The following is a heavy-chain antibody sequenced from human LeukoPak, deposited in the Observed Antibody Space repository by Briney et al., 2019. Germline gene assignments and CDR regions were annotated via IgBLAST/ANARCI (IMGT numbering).Heavy chain of an antibody. CDR1: GFTFSTYS. CDR3: ARAVGGYHFDN. CDR2: ISSSSSTK. V-gene: IGHV3-48*02. J-gene: IGHJ4*02. Sequence: GWSLRLSCAASGFTFSTYSMNWVRQAPGKGLEWVSYISSSSSTKYYADSVKGRFTISRDNAKDSLYLQMHSLRDEDTAVYYCARAVGGYHFDNWGQGTLVTVSS. D-gene: IGHD1-26*01.